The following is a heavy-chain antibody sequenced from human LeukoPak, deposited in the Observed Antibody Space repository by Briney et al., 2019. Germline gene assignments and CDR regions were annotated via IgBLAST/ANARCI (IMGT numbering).Heavy chain of an antibody. CDR2: IYENGGTT. D-gene: IGHD2-21*01. J-gene: IGHJ4*02. V-gene: IGHV3-23*01. Sequence: GGSLRLSCAASEFTFSSYWMSWVRQAPEKGLEFVSGIYENGGTTYYADSVKGRFSISRDNSKNTLYLQMDSLRGEDTAVYYCAKDFRIGYSAHFDYWGQGALVTVSS. CDR3: AKDFRIGYSAHFDY. CDR1: EFTFSSYW.